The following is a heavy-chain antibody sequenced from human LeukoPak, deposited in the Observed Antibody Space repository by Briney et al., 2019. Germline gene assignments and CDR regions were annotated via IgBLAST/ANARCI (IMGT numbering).Heavy chain of an antibody. CDR2: IFPSGGEI. V-gene: IGHV3-23*01. Sequence: GGSLRLSCAASGFTFSTYTMNWVRQPPGKGLEWVSSIFPSGGEIHYADSVRGRFTISRDNSKSTLSLQMNSLRAEDTAIYYCATYRQVLLPFESWGQGTLVTVSS. CDR1: GFTFSTYT. J-gene: IGHJ4*02. CDR3: ATYRQVLLPFES. D-gene: IGHD2-8*02.